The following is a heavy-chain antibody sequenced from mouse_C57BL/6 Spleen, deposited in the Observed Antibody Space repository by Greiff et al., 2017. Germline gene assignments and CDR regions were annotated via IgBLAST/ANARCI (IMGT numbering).Heavy chain of an antibody. CDR1: GFTFSSYG. J-gene: IGHJ1*03. CDR2: ISSGGSYT. D-gene: IGHD1-1*01. V-gene: IGHV5-6*02. CDR3: ARRDYGSSGYFDV. Sequence: EVKLVESGGDLVKPGGSLKLSCAASGFTFSSYGMSWVRQTPDKRLEWVATISSGGSYTYYPDSVQGRFTISRDNAKNTLYLQMSSLKSKDTAMYYCARRDYGSSGYFDVWGTGTTVTVSS.